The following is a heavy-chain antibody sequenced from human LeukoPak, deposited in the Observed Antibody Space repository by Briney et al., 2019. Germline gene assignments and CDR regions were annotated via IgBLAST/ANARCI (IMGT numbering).Heavy chain of an antibody. J-gene: IGHJ4*02. CDR3: ARGSEWSSGVSDY. Sequence: PGGSLRLSCAASGFTFSSYSMNWVRPAPGKGLEWVSSISSSSSYIYYADSVKGRFTISRDNAKNSLYLQMNSLRAEDTAVYYCARGSEWSSGVSDYWGQGTLVTVSS. V-gene: IGHV3-21*01. D-gene: IGHD3-3*01. CDR1: GFTFSSYS. CDR2: ISSSSSYI.